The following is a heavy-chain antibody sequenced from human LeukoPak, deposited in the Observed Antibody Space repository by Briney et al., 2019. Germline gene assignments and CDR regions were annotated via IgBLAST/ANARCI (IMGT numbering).Heavy chain of an antibody. CDR3: ARRLTTYDILTGYSIPDDY. CDR1: GYSFTSYW. J-gene: IGHJ4*02. D-gene: IGHD3-9*01. CDR2: IAPSDSYT. Sequence: GESLKTSCKGSGYSFTSYWISWVRQMPGKRLEWMGRIAPSDSYTNYSPSFQGHVTISADKSISTAYLQWSSLKASDTAMYYCARRLTTYDILTGYSIPDDYWGQGTLVTVSS. V-gene: IGHV5-10-1*01.